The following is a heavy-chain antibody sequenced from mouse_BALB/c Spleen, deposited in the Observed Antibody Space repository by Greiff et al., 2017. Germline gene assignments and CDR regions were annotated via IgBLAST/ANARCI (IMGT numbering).Heavy chain of an antibody. CDR1: GFTFSDYY. D-gene: IGHD1-1*01. CDR2: ISDGGSYT. CDR3: ARDHYYGSSSRRFAY. V-gene: IGHV5-4*02. J-gene: IGHJ3*01. Sequence: DVQLVESGGGLVKPGGSLKLSCAASGFTFSDYYMYWVRQTPEKRLEWVATISDGGSYTYYPDSVKGRFTISRDNAKNNLYLQMSSLKSEDTAMYYCARDHYYGSSSRRFAYWGQGTLVTVSA.